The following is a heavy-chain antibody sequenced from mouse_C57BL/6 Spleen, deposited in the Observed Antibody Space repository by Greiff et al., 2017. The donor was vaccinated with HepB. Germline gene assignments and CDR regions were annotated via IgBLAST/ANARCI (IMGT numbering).Heavy chain of an antibody. Sequence: QVQLKQPGAELVRPGSSVKLSCKASGYTFTSYWMHWVKQRPIQGLEWIGNIDPSDSETHYNQKFKDKATLTVDKSSSTAYMQLSSLTSEDSAVYYCALGGNPAWFAYWGQGTLVTVSA. V-gene: IGHV1-52*01. J-gene: IGHJ3*01. CDR2: IDPSDSET. CDR1: GYTFTSYW. D-gene: IGHD1-1*02. CDR3: ALGGNPAWFAY.